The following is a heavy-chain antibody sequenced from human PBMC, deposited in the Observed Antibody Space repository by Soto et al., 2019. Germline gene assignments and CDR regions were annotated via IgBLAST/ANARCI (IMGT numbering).Heavy chain of an antibody. D-gene: IGHD2-2*01. CDR1: GGMFYSSA. J-gene: IGHJ4*02. CDR3: SFAPNWTYQRSRY. CDR2: IVPMNGSP. V-gene: IGHV1-69*01. Sequence: SVKVSCKASGGMFYSSAINWVRQAPGQGLEWMGGIVPMNGSPKYAQEFLGRVTISADASAATAYMDLSGLKSEDTAVYYCSFAPNWTYQRSRYWGRGTQFTVSS.